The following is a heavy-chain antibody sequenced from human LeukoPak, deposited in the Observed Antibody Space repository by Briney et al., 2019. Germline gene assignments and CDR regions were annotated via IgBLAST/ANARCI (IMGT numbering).Heavy chain of an antibody. CDR1: GDSISSGDYY. CDR3: ARGPYSSESPGAFDI. J-gene: IGHJ3*02. Sequence: SETLSLTCTVSGDSISSGDYYWSWIRQPAGKGLEWIGRISSSGSTNYNPSLKSRVTISVDTSKNQFSLKLSSVTAADTAVYFCARGPYSSESPGAFDIWSQGTMVTVSS. V-gene: IGHV4-61*02. CDR2: ISSSGST. D-gene: IGHD3-22*01.